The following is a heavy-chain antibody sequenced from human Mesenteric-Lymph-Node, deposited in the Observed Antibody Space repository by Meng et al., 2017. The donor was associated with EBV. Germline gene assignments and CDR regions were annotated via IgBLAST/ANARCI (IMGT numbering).Heavy chain of an antibody. J-gene: IGHJ4*02. Sequence: ESGPTLVKPTQTLTLACSFSGFSLTTSGVRVGWVRQPPGKALEWLALIYWDDDERYSPSLKNRLTVTKDTSKNQVVLTMTNMDPADTGTYYCAHRRREDTGYHSAFHYWGPGILVTVSS. CDR2: IYWDDDE. V-gene: IGHV2-5*02. CDR1: GFSLTTSGVR. D-gene: IGHD5-12*01. CDR3: AHRRREDTGYHSAFHY.